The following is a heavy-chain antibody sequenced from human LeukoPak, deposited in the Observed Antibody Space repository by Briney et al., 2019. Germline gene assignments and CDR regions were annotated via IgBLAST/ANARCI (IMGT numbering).Heavy chain of an antibody. Sequence: AGGSLRLSCAASGFTFSDYYMSWIRQAPGKGLEWVSYISSSGSTIYYADSVKGRFTISRDNSKNTLYLQMNSLRAEDTAVYYCAKEGVRSSSTSHYLHWGQGTLVTVSS. J-gene: IGHJ4*02. CDR2: ISSSGSTI. CDR3: AKEGVRSSSTSHYLH. CDR1: GFTFSDYY. D-gene: IGHD2-2*01. V-gene: IGHV3-11*01.